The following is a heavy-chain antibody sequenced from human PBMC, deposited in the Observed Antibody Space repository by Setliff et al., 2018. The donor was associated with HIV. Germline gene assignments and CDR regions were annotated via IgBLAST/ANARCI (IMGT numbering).Heavy chain of an antibody. CDR1: GGSISSSNW. V-gene: IGHV4-4*02. J-gene: IGHJ4*02. CDR2: IYHSGST. Sequence: SETLSLTCAVSGGSISSSNWWSWVRQPPGKGLEWVGEIYHSGSTNYNPSLRSRVTISVDKSKNQFSLKLSSVTAADTATYYCGRHPPTSDYNYNLIFDYWGRGVRVTVSS. D-gene: IGHD1-1*01. CDR3: GRHPPTSDYNYNLIFDY.